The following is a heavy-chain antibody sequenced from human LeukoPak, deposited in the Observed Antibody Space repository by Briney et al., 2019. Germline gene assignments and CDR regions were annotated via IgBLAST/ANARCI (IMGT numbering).Heavy chain of an antibody. CDR1: GYTFTGYF. D-gene: IGHD5-24*01. Sequence: ASVKVSCKASGYTFTGYFMNWVRQAPGQGLEWMGRINPNNGGTNYAQNFQVRVTMTRDTSISTAYMELSSLRSEDTAVYYCARVGDGLNDAFDIWDQGTMVTVSS. CDR2: INPNNGGT. CDR3: ARVGDGLNDAFDI. V-gene: IGHV1-2*06. J-gene: IGHJ3*02.